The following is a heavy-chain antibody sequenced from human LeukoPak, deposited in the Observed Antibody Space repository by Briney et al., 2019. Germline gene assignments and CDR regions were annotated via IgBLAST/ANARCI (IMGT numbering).Heavy chain of an antibody. Sequence: PGGSLRLSCAASGFTFDAYGMHWVRQAPGKGLEWVAVISYDGSNIYYADSVKGRFTISRDNSKNTLYMQMNSLRVDDTAVYYCARVGGLYDSSWLDYWGQGTLVTVSS. CDR2: ISYDGSNI. V-gene: IGHV3-30*03. CDR1: GFTFDAYG. J-gene: IGHJ4*02. D-gene: IGHD3-22*01. CDR3: ARVGGLYDSSWLDY.